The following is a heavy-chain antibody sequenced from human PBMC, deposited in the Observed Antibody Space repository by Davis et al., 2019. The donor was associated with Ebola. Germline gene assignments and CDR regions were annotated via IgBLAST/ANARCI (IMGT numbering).Heavy chain of an antibody. Sequence: PSETLSLTCAVSGYSISSGYYWSWIRQPPGKGLEWIGEINHSGSTNYNPSLKSRVTISVDTSKNQFSLKLSSVTAADTAVYYCARGPKELLHMYYYYGMDVWGQGTTVTVSS. J-gene: IGHJ6*02. V-gene: IGHV4-34*01. CDR2: INHSGST. CDR1: GYSISSGYY. D-gene: IGHD1-26*01. CDR3: ARGPKELLHMYYYYGMDV.